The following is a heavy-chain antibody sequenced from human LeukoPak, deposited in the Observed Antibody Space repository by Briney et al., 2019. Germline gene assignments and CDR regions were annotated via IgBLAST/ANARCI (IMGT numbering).Heavy chain of an antibody. CDR2: IYYSGST. D-gene: IGHD3/OR15-3a*01. CDR3: ARHPGRTGAFDI. J-gene: IGHJ3*02. CDR1: GGSISSYY. Sequence: SETLSLTCTVSGGSISSYYWSWIRQPPGKGLEWIGYIYYSGSTDYNPSLKSRVTISVDTSKNQFSLKLSSVTAADTAVYYCARHPGRTGAFDIWGQGTMVTVSS. V-gene: IGHV4-59*08.